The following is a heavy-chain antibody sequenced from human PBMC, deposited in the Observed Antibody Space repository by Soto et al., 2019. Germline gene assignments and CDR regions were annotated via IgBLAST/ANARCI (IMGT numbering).Heavy chain of an antibody. V-gene: IGHV3-48*01. CDR3: ARGLTTGYSSSWIYYYYGMDV. D-gene: IGHD6-13*01. CDR1: GFTFSSYS. Sequence: GGSLRLSCAASGFTFSSYSMNWVRQAPGKGLEWVSYISSSSSTIYYADSVKGRFTISRDNAKNSLYLQMNSLRAEDTAVYYCARGLTTGYSSSWIYYYYGMDVWGQGTTVTVSS. J-gene: IGHJ6*02. CDR2: ISSSSSTI.